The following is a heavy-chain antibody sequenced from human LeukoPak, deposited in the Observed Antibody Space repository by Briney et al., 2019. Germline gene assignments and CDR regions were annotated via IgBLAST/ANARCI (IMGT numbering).Heavy chain of an antibody. CDR1: GFTFSSYE. Sequence: GGSLRLSCAASGFTFSSYEMNWVRQAPGKGLEWVSYISSSGSTIYYADSVKGRFTISRDNAKNSLYLQMNSLRAEDTAVYYCARAVYDFWSGYGYWGQGTLVTVSS. CDR3: ARAVYDFWSGYGY. J-gene: IGHJ4*02. V-gene: IGHV3-48*03. D-gene: IGHD3-3*01. CDR2: ISSSGSTI.